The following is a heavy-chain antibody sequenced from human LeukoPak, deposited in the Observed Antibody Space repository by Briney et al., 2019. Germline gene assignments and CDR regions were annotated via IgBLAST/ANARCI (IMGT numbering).Heavy chain of an antibody. CDR1: GGSISSGGYY. CDR2: IYYSGST. D-gene: IGHD6-19*01. J-gene: IGHJ4*02. Sequence: SETLSLTCTVSGGSISSGGYYWRWIRQHPGKGLEWIGYIYYSGSTYYNPSLKSRVTISVDTSKNQFSLKLSSVTAADAAVYYCASKYSSGLDYWGQGTLVTVSS. V-gene: IGHV4-30-4*08. CDR3: ASKYSSGLDY.